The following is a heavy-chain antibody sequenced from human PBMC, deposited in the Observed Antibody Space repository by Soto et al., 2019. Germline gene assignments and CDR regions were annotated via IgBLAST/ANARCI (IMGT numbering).Heavy chain of an antibody. V-gene: IGHV3-7*01. CDR3: ARFQYCSSTSCYYFDY. CDR1: GFTFSSYW. J-gene: IGHJ4*02. CDR2: IKQDGSEK. Sequence: RGSLRLSCAASGFTFSSYWMSWVRQAPGKGLEWVANIKQDGSEKYYVDSVKGRFTISRDNAKNSLYLQMNSLRAEDTAVYYCARFQYCSSTSCYYFDYWGQGTLVTVSS. D-gene: IGHD2-2*01.